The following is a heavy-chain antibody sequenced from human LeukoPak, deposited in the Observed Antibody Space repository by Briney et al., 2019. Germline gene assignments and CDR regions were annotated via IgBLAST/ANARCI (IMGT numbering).Heavy chain of an antibody. J-gene: IGHJ6*03. CDR1: GFTFSNYW. CDR2: INTDGSST. CDR3: ASTYYDFWSGYYYYYMDV. V-gene: IGHV3-74*01. D-gene: IGHD3-3*01. Sequence: PGGSLRLSCAASGFTFSNYWMHWVRQAPGKGLVWVSRINTDGSSTTYADSVKGRFTTSRDNAENTLYLQMNSLRAEDTAVYYCASTYYDFWSGYYYYYMDVWGKGTTVTVSS.